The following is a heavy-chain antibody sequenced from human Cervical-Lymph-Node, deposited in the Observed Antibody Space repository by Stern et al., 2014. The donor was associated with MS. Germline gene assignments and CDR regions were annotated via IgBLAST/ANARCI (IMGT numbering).Heavy chain of an antibody. D-gene: IGHD4-17*01. V-gene: IGHV1-18*01. CDR3: ARDRANYGVFDY. J-gene: IGHJ4*02. Sequence: QVQLVQSGGGVKKPGASVKVSCKTSGYTFTDYGVTWVRLAPGQGLEWMGWISGHNGVTNDARKFQDRVTIPTDTSTNTAYLELRSLRADDTAIYYCARDRANYGVFDYWGQGSRVTVSA. CDR2: ISGHNGVT. CDR1: GYTFTDYG.